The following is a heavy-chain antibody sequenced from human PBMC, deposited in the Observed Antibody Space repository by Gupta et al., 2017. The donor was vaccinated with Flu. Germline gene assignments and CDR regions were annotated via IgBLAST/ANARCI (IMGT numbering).Heavy chain of an antibody. CDR1: GFTFTTYT. V-gene: IGHV1-3*01. CDR2: INAANGNT. CDR3: ARAGGRSWFDP. D-gene: IGHD3-16*01. J-gene: IGHJ5*02. Sequence: QVHLVQSGAEVKKPGASVKVSCATSGFTFTTYTLHWVRQAPGQSLEWMGWINAANGNTKYSQKFQGRVTIARDTSERTVYLDLYSLTSEDTAVYYCARAGGRSWFDPWGQGTLVTVSS.